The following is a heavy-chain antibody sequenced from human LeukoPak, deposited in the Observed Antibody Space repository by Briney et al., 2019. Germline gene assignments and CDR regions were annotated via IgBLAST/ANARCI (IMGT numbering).Heavy chain of an antibody. CDR3: GKSKGYGLGDI. Sequence: SETLSLTCTVSGGSISSSSYYWGWVRQPPGKGLEWIGNIFYSGSTYYSPSLKSRVTISLDTARNQFSLKLNSVTAGGTAVYYCGKSKGYGLGDIWGRGTMVSDSS. J-gene: IGHJ3*02. CDR2: IFYSGST. CDR1: GGSISSSSYY. V-gene: IGHV4-39*07. D-gene: IGHD3-10*01.